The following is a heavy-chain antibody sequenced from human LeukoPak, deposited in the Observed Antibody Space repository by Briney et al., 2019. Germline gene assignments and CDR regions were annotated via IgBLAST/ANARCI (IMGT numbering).Heavy chain of an antibody. CDR1: GFTFSSYG. D-gene: IGHD3-10*01. V-gene: IGHV3-33*01. CDR2: IRYDGSNK. CDR3: AREEARGLGSLHRGWFDP. J-gene: IGHJ5*02. Sequence: PGRSLRLSCAASGFTFSSYGMHWVRQAPGKGLEWVAVIRYDGSNKYYADSVKGRFTISRDNSKNTLYLQMNSLRAEDTAVYYCAREEARGLGSLHRGWFDPWGQGTLVTVSS.